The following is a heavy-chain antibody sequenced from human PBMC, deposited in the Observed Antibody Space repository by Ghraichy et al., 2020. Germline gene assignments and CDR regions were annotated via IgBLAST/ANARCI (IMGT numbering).Heavy chain of an antibody. CDR3: ARQLRSGENYFDY. V-gene: IGHV4-39*01. CDR1: GGSISSSSYY. D-gene: IGHD3-3*01. Sequence: SETLSLTCTVSGGSISSSSYYWGWIRQPPGKGLEWIGSIYYSGSTYYNPSLKSRVTISVDTSKNQFSLKLSSVTAADTAVYYCARQLRSGENYFDYWGQGTLVTVSS. J-gene: IGHJ4*02. CDR2: IYYSGST.